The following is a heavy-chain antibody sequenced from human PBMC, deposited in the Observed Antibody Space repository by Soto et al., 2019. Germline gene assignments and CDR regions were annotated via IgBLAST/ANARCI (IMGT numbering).Heavy chain of an antibody. CDR1: GGSVSNYY. Sequence: WETLSLTCTVSGGSVSNYYWSWIRQPPGKGLEWIGYIYYSGSTNYNPSLKSRVTISVDTSKNQFSLKLSSVTAADTAVYYCAREQVITFGGVIVPDYYYGMDVWGQGTTVTVSS. D-gene: IGHD3-16*02. CDR2: IYYSGST. V-gene: IGHV4-59*02. J-gene: IGHJ6*02. CDR3: AREQVITFGGVIVPDYYYGMDV.